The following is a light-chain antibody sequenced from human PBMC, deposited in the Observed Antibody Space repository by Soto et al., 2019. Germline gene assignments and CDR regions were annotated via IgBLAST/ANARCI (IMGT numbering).Light chain of an antibody. CDR3: QDYGTSAPWT. CDR1: QNIRGNE. V-gene: IGKV3-20*01. CDR2: RGS. Sequence: EVVLTQSPGTLSLSPGERATLSCRASQNIRGNELAWYQQKPGQAPRLLIYRGSSRATGIPDRFSGRGSGTDFPPPLSRLEPEDFAVYYCQDYGTSAPWTFGQGTKVEIK. J-gene: IGKJ1*01.